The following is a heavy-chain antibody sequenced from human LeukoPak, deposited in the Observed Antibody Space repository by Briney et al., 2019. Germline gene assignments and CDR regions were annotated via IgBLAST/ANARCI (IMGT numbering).Heavy chain of an antibody. CDR2: ISNSGGIT. Sequence: GGSLRLSCAASGFRFSDYYMSWIRQAPGKGLEGASYISNSGGITYYANSLKGRFTISRDNAKNTLYLQLNSLRDEDTAVYYCVRETYYDFWRGPQAVYHYYGMDVWGQGTTVTVSS. D-gene: IGHD3-3*01. CDR3: VRETYYDFWRGPQAVYHYYGMDV. V-gene: IGHV3-11*01. J-gene: IGHJ6*02. CDR1: GFRFSDYY.